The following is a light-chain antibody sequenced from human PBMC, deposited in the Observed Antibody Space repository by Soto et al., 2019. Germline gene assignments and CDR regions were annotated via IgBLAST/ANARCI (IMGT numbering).Light chain of an antibody. Sequence: EIVMTQSPATLTVSPVERATLSCRASQTFSNSFLSWFQQIPGQAPRLLIYGASMRATGIPDRFSGSGSGTDFTLTISRLEPEDFAVYYCQQCGSSSTFGQGTRLEIK. CDR1: QTFSNSF. CDR2: GAS. V-gene: IGKV3-20*01. CDR3: QQCGSSST. J-gene: IGKJ5*01.